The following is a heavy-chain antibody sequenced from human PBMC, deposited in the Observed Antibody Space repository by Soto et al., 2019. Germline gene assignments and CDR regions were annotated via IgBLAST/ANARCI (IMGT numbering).Heavy chain of an antibody. CDR2: IKSKTDGGTT. D-gene: IGHD3-3*01. CDR1: GFTFSNAW. CDR3: TTDIPDYDFWSGQPHYYYYYGMDV. Sequence: EVQLVESGGGLVKPGGSLRLSCAASGFTFSNAWMSWVRQAPGKGLEWVGRIKSKTDGGTTDYAAPVKGRFTISRDDSKNTLYLQMNSLKTEDTAVYYCTTDIPDYDFWSGQPHYYYYYGMDVWSQGTTVTVSS. V-gene: IGHV3-15*01. J-gene: IGHJ6*02.